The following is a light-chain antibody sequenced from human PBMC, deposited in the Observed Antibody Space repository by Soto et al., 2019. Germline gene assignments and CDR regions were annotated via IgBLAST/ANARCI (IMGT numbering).Light chain of an antibody. J-gene: IGKJ3*01. CDR2: DAS. Sequence: EIVLTQSPATLSLSPGERATLSCRASQSVGGFLAWYQQISGQTPKLLIYDASKRAPGIPARFSGSGSGTDFTLTISSLEPEYFAVYYCQHRSNWLGTFGPGTKVDIK. V-gene: IGKV3-11*01. CDR1: QSVGGF. CDR3: QHRSNWLGT.